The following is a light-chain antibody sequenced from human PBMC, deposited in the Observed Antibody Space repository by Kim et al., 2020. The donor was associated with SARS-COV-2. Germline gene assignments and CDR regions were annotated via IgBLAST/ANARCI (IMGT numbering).Light chain of an antibody. CDR1: SGSFAADS. CDR2: DDS. V-gene: IGLV6-57*01. Sequence: FMLTQPHSVSESPGKTVIISCTRSSGSFAADSVQWYQQRPGSPPSTVIFDDSQRPSGVPSRFSGSIDASSSSASLTISGLKTEDEADYYCQSYDGSDWIFGGGTQLTVL. CDR3: QSYDGSDWI. J-gene: IGLJ2*01.